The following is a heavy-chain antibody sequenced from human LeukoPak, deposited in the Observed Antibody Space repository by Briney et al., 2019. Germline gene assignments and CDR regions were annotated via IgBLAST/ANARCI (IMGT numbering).Heavy chain of an antibody. J-gene: IGHJ1*01. CDR1: GGSISSGGYY. CDR2: IYYSGST. Sequence: SETLSLTCTVSGGSISSGGYYWSWIRQHPGKGLEWIGYIYYSGSTYYNPSLKSRVTISVDTSKNQFSLKLSSVTAADTAVYYCARSSLEYYDILTGFHEWGQGTLVTVSS. D-gene: IGHD3-9*01. V-gene: IGHV4-31*03. CDR3: ARSSLEYYDILTGFHE.